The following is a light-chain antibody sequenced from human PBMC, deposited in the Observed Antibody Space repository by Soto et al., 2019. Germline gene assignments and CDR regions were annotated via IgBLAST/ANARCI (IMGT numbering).Light chain of an antibody. J-gene: IGLJ2*01. Sequence: QSALTQPASVSGAPGQSITISCTGTSSDVGSDNLVSWYQQHPGTAPKLMIYEGSKRPSGVSDRFSGSKSGNTASLTIAGLRAEDEADDYYYSYAGGNAINVVFGGGTKLTVL. CDR2: EGS. CDR1: SSDVGSDNL. CDR3: YSYAGGNAINVV. V-gene: IGLV2-23*03.